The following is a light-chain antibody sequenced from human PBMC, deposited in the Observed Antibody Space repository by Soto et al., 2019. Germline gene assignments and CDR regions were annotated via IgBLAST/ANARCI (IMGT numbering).Light chain of an antibody. CDR3: SSYAGSDNLGV. Sequence: QSALTQPPSASGSPGQSVPISCTGTSSDVGGYNYVSWYQQHPGKAPKLMLYEVSKRPSGVPDRFSGYKSGNTASLTVSGLQAEDEADYYCSSYAGSDNLGVFGTGTKVTVL. CDR1: SSDVGGYNY. J-gene: IGLJ1*01. CDR2: EVS. V-gene: IGLV2-8*01.